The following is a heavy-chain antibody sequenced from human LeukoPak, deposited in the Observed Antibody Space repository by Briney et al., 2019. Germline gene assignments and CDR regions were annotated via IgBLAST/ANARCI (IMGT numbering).Heavy chain of an antibody. CDR2: ISSSSSTI. J-gene: IGHJ6*03. CDR1: GFTFSNYN. D-gene: IGHD3-10*01. CDR3: AKDSAFYYIDV. Sequence: PGGSLRLSCAASGFTFSNYNMNWVRQAPGKGLEWVSYISSSSSTIYYADSVKGRFTISRDNSKNTLYLQMNSLKGDDTAVYYCAKDSAFYYIDVWGKGTTVIISS. V-gene: IGHV3-48*01.